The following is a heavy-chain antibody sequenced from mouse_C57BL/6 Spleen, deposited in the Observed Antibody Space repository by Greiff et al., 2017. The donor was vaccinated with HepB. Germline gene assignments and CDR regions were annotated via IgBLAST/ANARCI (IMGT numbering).Heavy chain of an antibody. CDR2: INPNYGTT. J-gene: IGHJ3*01. CDR3: ARGQIDGYYEAWFAY. D-gene: IGHD2-3*01. V-gene: IGHV1-39*01. CDR1: GYSFTDYN. Sequence: LVESGPELVKPGASVKISCKASGYSFTDYNMNWVKQSNGKSLEWIGVINPNYGTTSYNQKFKGKATLTVDQSSSTAYMQLTSLTSEDSAVYYCARGQIDGYYEAWFAYWGQGTLVTVSA.